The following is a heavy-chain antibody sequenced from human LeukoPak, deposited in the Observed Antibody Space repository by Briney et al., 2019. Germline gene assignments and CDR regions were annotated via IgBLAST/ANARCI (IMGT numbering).Heavy chain of an antibody. V-gene: IGHV4-30-4*01. CDR2: IYYSGST. CDR3: ARGSGFWSGTDVFDI. CDR1: GGSISSGDYY. Sequence: SETLSLTCTVSGGSISSGDYYWSWIRQPPGKGLEWIGYIYYSGSTYYNPSLKSRVTISVDTSKNQFSLKLSSVTAADTAVYYCARGSGFWSGTDVFDIWGQGTMLTVSS. D-gene: IGHD3-3*01. J-gene: IGHJ3*02.